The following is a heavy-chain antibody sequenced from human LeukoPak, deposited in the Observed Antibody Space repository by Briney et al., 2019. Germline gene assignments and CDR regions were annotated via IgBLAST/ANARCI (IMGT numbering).Heavy chain of an antibody. Sequence: PGGSLRLSCAASGFTFSSYWMSWVRQAPGKGLEWVANIKQDGSEKYYVDSVKGRFTISRDNAKNSLYLQMNSLRAEDTAVYYCAKDREMATIYYFDYWGQGTLVTVSS. D-gene: IGHD5-24*01. CDR2: IKQDGSEK. CDR3: AKDREMATIYYFDY. J-gene: IGHJ4*02. V-gene: IGHV3-7*03. CDR1: GFTFSSYW.